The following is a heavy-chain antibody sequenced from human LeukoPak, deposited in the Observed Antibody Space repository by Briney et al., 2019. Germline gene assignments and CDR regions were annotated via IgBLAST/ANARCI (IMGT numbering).Heavy chain of an antibody. CDR1: RGTFSSYA. D-gene: IGHD2-2*01. CDR3: ARGLPYCSSTSCYQTQYYYYYYMDV. J-gene: IGHJ6*03. V-gene: IGHV1-69*04. CDR2: IIPILGIA. Sequence: SVKVSCKASRGTFSSYAISWVRQAPGQGLEWMGRIIPILGIANFEQKFQGRVTITADESTSTAYMELSSLRSEDTAVYYCARGLPYCSSTSCYQTQYYYYYYMDVWGKGTTVTVSS.